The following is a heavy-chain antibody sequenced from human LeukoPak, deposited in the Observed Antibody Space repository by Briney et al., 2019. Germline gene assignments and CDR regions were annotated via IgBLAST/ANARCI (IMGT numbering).Heavy chain of an antibody. CDR3: ARDVGVVTAYFDY. CDR1: GGSFSGYY. Sequence: SETLSLTCAVYGGSFSGYYWSWIRQPPGKGLEWIGEIYHSGSTNYNPSLKSRVTISVDKSKNQFSLKLSSVTAADTAVYYCARDVGVVTAYFDYWGQGTLVTVSS. CDR2: IYHSGST. V-gene: IGHV4-34*01. D-gene: IGHD4-23*01. J-gene: IGHJ4*02.